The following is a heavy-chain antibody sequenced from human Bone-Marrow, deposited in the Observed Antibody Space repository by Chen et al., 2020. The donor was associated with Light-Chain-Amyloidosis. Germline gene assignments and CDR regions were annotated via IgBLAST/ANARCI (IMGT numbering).Heavy chain of an antibody. CDR2: ISNDGSTK. D-gene: IGHD5-18*01. CDR1: GFTLSSYA. Sequence: QVQLVESGGGVVQPGRSLRLSCAASGFTLSSYATHWVGQSPGKGLEWVAFISNDGSTKYYSDSVKGRFTISRDNSKNTLSLQMNSLRAEDTAVYYSARVGIQGMTFERYNYYYYMDVWGKGTTVTVSS. CDR3: ARVGIQGMTFERYNYYYYMDV. V-gene: IGHV3-30-3*01. J-gene: IGHJ6*03.